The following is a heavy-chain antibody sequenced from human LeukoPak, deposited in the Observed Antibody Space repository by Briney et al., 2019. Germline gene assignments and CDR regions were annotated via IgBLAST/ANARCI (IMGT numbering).Heavy chain of an antibody. Sequence: PGGSLRLSCAASGFTFSSYWMSWVRQAPGKGLEWVANIKQNGSEKYYVDSVKGRFTISRDNAKNSLYLQMNSLIAEDTAVYYCASLRGGVWMVWGQGTLVTVSS. V-gene: IGHV3-7*01. CDR3: ASLRGGVWMV. D-gene: IGHD2-8*02. CDR2: IKQNGSEK. J-gene: IGHJ4*02. CDR1: GFTFSSYW.